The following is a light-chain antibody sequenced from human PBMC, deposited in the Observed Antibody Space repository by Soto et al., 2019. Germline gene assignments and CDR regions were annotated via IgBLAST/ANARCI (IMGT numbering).Light chain of an antibody. CDR2: LGS. J-gene: IGKJ5*01. CDR3: MQALQSIT. Sequence: DIVMTQSPDSLPVTPGEPASISCRSSQSLLHSNGYNYLDWYLQKPGKSPKLLIYLGSNRASGVPDRLSGSGSGTDFTLKIRRVEAEDVGVYYCMQALQSITFGQGTRLEIK. CDR1: QSLLHSNGYNY. V-gene: IGKV2-28*01.